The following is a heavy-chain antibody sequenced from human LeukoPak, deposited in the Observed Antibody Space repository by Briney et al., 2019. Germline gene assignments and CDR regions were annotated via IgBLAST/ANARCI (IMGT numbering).Heavy chain of an antibody. CDR3: ARESPYDGAFDI. V-gene: IGHV4-59*01. D-gene: IGHD5-12*01. CDR2: IYYSGST. J-gene: IGHJ3*02. Sequence: KASETLSLTCTVSGGSISSYYWSWIRQPPGKGLEWIGYIYYSGSTNYNPSLKSRVTISVDTSKNQFSLKLSSATAADTAVYYCARESPYDGAFDIWGQGTVVTVSS. CDR1: GGSISSYY.